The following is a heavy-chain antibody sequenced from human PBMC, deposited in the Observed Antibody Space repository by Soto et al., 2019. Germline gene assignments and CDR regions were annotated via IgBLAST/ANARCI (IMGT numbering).Heavy chain of an antibody. J-gene: IGHJ6*02. Sequence: ASLKVSCKASGYTFTIYGISWVRQAPGQGLEWMGWISAYNGNTNYAQKLQGRVTMTTDTSTSTAYMELRSLRSDDTAVYYCARYGITMVRGVITHYYYGVDVWGQGTTVNVSS. V-gene: IGHV1-18*01. CDR3: ARYGITMVRGVITHYYYGVDV. D-gene: IGHD3-10*01. CDR2: ISAYNGNT. CDR1: GYTFTIYG.